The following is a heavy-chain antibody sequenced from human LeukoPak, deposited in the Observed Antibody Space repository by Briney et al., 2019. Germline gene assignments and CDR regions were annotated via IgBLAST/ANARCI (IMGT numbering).Heavy chain of an antibody. D-gene: IGHD3-22*01. J-gene: IGHJ4*02. CDR1: GGSFSGYY. CDR3: ARGFDSSGYYYLSGALDY. Sequence: PSETLSLTCAVYGGSFSGYYWSWIRQPPGKGLEWIGEINHSGSTNYNPSLKSRVTISVDTSKNQFSLKLSSVTAADTAVYYCARGFDSSGYYYLSGALDYWGQGSLVTVSS. V-gene: IGHV4-34*01. CDR2: INHSGST.